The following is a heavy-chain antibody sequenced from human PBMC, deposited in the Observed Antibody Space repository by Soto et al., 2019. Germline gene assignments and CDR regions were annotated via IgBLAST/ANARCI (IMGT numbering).Heavy chain of an antibody. J-gene: IGHJ6*02. CDR3: AREIGLSDPGYGLAV. D-gene: IGHD6-25*01. Sequence: SETLSLTCAVSGGSISSDAYSWSWIRQPPGKGLEWIGYIYHSGSTYYNPSLKSRVTISVDTSMNQLSLKMSSVTAADTAVYYCAREIGLSDPGYGLAVWAQRTTVTVSS. CDR1: GGSISSDAYS. V-gene: IGHV4-30-2*01. CDR2: IYHSGST.